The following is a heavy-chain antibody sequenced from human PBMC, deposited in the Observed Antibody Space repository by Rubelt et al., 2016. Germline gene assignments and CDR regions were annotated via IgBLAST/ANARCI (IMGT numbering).Heavy chain of an antibody. V-gene: IGHV1-2*06. CDR3: ARGDSS. CDR2: ITPNSGDT. J-gene: IGHJ5*02. CDR1: GYAFTGHY. D-gene: IGHD3-16*01. Sequence: QVQLVQSGAEVKKPGASVKVSCKASGYAFTGHYLHWVRQAPGQGLEWMGRITPNSGDTNFAQRFQGRVTMTRDTSINTADMELSSLRSDDTAVYYCARGDSSWGQGTLVTVSS.